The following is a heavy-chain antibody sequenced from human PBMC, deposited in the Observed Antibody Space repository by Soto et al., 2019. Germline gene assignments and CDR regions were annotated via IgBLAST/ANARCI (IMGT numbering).Heavy chain of an antibody. CDR2: IWYDGSNK. J-gene: IGHJ4*02. D-gene: IGHD3-22*01. Sequence: QVQLVESGGGVVQPGRSLRLSCAASGFTFSSYGMHWVRQAPGKGLEWVAVIWYDGSNKYYADSVKGRFTISRDNSKNTLYLQMNSLRAEDTAVYYCARVDLSGYQPDYWGQGTLVTVSS. V-gene: IGHV3-33*01. CDR1: GFTFSSYG. CDR3: ARVDLSGYQPDY.